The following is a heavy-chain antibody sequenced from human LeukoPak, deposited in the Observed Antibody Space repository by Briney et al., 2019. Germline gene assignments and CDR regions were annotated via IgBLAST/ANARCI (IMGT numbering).Heavy chain of an antibody. CDR2: IYYSGST. V-gene: IGHV4-39*01. CDR1: GGSISSYY. J-gene: IGHJ4*02. Sequence: SETLSLTCTVSGGSISSYYWSWIRQPPGKGLEWIGSIYYSGSTYYNPSLKSRVTISVDTSKNQFSLKLSSVTAADTAVYYCARRNAVAGTLDWGQGTLVTVSS. CDR3: ARRNAVAGTLD. D-gene: IGHD6-19*01.